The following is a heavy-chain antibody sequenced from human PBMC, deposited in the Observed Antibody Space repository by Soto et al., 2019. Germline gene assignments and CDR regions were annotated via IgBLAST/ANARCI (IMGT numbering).Heavy chain of an antibody. D-gene: IGHD6-13*01. CDR1: GFTFSSYS. J-gene: IGHJ4*02. CDR3: AKADYSYSWAPGDY. Sequence: GGSLRLSCAASGFTFSSYSMNWVRQAPGKGLEWVSYISSSSSTIYYADSVKGRFTISRDNAKNSLYLQMNSLRVEDTALYYCAKADYSYSWAPGDYWGQGTLVTVSS. V-gene: IGHV3-48*01. CDR2: ISSSSSTI.